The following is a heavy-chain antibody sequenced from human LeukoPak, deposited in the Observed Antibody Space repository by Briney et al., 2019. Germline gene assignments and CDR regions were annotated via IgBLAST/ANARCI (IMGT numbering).Heavy chain of an antibody. CDR2: IKNDGSFT. Sequence: GGSLRLSCAASGFTFSTYWMHWVRQAPRKGLVWVSRIKNDGSFTNYADSVKGRFTISRDNAKNTLHLQMNSLRAEDTAVYYCARSDYLTNWGQGTLVTVSS. D-gene: IGHD4-17*01. CDR3: ARSDYLTN. CDR1: GFTFSTYW. J-gene: IGHJ4*02. V-gene: IGHV3-74*01.